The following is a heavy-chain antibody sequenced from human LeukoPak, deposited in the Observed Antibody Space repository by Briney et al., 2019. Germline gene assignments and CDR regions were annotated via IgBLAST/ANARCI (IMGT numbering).Heavy chain of an antibody. V-gene: IGHV4-59*01. CDR3: ASGYYYGSGTYYYYGMDV. D-gene: IGHD3-10*01. Sequence: SETLSLTCAVYGGSFSSYYWSWIRQPPGKGLEWIGYIYYSGSTNYNPSLKSRVTISVDTSKNQFSLKLSSVTAADTAVYYCASGYYYGSGTYYYYGMDVWGQGTTVTVSS. CDR2: IYYSGST. CDR1: GGSFSSYY. J-gene: IGHJ6*02.